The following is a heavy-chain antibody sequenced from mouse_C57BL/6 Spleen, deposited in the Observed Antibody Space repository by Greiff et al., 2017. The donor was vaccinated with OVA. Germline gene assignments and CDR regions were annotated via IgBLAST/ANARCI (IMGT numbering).Heavy chain of an antibody. CDR1: GYAFSSSW. J-gene: IGHJ4*01. D-gene: IGHD2-3*01. CDR2: IYPGDGDT. CDR3: ARSLRYDGDDVDYVMDY. V-gene: IGHV1-82*01. Sequence: QVQLQQSGPELVKPGASVKISCKASGYAFSSSWMHWVKQRPGKGLEWIGRIYPGDGDTNYNGQFKGKATLTADKSSSTAYMQLSSLTSEDSAVYFCARSLRYDGDDVDYVMDYWGQGTSVTVSS.